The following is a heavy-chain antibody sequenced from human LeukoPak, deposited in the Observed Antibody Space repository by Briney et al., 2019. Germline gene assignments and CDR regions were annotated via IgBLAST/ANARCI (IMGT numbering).Heavy chain of an antibody. D-gene: IGHD3-10*01. V-gene: IGHV5-51*01. J-gene: IGHJ4*02. CDR3: ARGVFRGIINSPFDF. CDR1: GYSFTNYW. CDR2: IYPGDSDT. Sequence: GESLKISCKGSGYSFTNYWIGWVRQMPGKGLEWMGIIYPGDSDTRYSPSLQGQVTISADKSISTAYLQWSSLKASDTAVYYCARGVFRGIINSPFDFWGQGALVTVSS.